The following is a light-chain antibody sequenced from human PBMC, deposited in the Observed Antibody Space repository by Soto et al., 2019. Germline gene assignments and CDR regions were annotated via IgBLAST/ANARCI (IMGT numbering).Light chain of an antibody. V-gene: IGKV3-11*01. Sequence: EIVMTQSPATLSVSPGERATLSCRASQSVSSNLAWYQQKVGQPPRLLIYDASNRATGIPARFSGSGSGTDFTLTISSLEPEDSAVYYCQQRNVWPPVTFGQGTRLEIK. CDR3: QQRNVWPPVT. J-gene: IGKJ5*01. CDR2: DAS. CDR1: QSVSSN.